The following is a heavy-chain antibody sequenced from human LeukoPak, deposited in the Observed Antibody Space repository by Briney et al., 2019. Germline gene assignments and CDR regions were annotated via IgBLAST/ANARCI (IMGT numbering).Heavy chain of an antibody. V-gene: IGHV4-59*01. D-gene: IGHD3-22*01. CDR3: ARGQPGDYYDSSGYSIFDY. Sequence: SETLSLTCTVSGGSISSYYWSWIRQPPGKELEWIGYIYYSGSTNYNPSLKSRVTISVDTSKNQFSLKLSSVTAADTAVYYCARGQPGDYYDSSGYSIFDYWGQGTLVTVSS. CDR1: GGSISSYY. CDR2: IYYSGST. J-gene: IGHJ4*02.